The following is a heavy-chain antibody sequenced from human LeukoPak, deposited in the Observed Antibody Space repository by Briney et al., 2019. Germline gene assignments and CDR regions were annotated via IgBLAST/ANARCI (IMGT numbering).Heavy chain of an antibody. CDR2: IRSDGSST. V-gene: IGHV3-74*01. D-gene: IGHD4-17*01. J-gene: IGHJ5*01. CDR1: GLTFSRYW. Sequence: GGSLRLSCAASGLTFSRYWMHWVRHAPGKGLVWVSRIRSDGSSTTYADSVKGRFTISRDNSKNTLYLQMNSLRAEDTAVYYCANPPTVTKIRFDSWGQGTLVTVSS. CDR3: ANPPTVTKIRFDS.